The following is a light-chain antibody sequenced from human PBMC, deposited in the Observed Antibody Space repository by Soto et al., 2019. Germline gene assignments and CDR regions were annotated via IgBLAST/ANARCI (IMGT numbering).Light chain of an antibody. Sequence: EIVLTQSPSTLSLSPGERATLSCRTSQTVDRRYLAWYQQNPGQAPRLLISATSTRAAGIPDRFSGTGSGPDFTLIINRLEPEDFAVYYCQLYSIPSRYTFGQGTKLEIK. CDR3: QLYSIPSRYT. J-gene: IGKJ2*01. V-gene: IGKV3-20*01. CDR1: QTVDRRY. CDR2: ATS.